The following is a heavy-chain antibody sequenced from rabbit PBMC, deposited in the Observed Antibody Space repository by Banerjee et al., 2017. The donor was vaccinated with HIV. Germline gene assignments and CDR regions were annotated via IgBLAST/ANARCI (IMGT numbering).Heavy chain of an antibody. CDR1: GFSFSNKYV. D-gene: IGHD7-1*01. Sequence: QEQLVESGGGLVKPEGSLTLTCTASGFSFSNKYVMCWVRQAPGKGLEWIACIYTGTSGSTWYANWAKGRFTISKTSSTTVTLQMTSLTAADTATYFCARAYNTYIGGLTRLDLWGQGTLVTVS. CDR2: IYTGTSGST. J-gene: IGHJ3*01. V-gene: IGHV1S45*01. CDR3: ARAYNTYIGGLTRLDL.